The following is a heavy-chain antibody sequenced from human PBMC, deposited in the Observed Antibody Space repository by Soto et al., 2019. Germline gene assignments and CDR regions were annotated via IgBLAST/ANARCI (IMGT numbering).Heavy chain of an antibody. CDR2: INHSGST. CDR3: ARGGSSSSDYYYGMDV. Sequence: SETLSLTCAVYGGSFSGYYWSWIRQPPGKGLEWIGEINHSGSTNYNPSLKSRVTISVDTSKNQFSLKLSSVTAADTAVYYCARGGSSSSDYYYGMDVWGQGTTVTVSS. J-gene: IGHJ6*02. D-gene: IGHD6-6*01. V-gene: IGHV4-34*01. CDR1: GGSFSGYY.